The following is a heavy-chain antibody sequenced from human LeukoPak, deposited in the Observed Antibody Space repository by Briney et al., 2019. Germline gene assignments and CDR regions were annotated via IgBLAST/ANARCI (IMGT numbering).Heavy chain of an antibody. Sequence: PGGSLRLSCAASGFTFSSYAMHWVRQAPGKGLEWVAVISYDGSNKYYADSVKGRFTISRDNSKNTLYLQMNSLRAEDTAVYYCVKVRYQLLYEGYFDYWGQGTLVTVSS. CDR3: VKVRYQLLYEGYFDY. CDR2: ISYDGSNK. CDR1: GFTFSSYA. D-gene: IGHD2-2*02. J-gene: IGHJ4*02. V-gene: IGHV3-30-3*01.